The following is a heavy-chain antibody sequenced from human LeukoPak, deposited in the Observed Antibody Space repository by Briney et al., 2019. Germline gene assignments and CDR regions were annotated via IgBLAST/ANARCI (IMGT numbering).Heavy chain of an antibody. CDR2: INHSGST. Sequence: KPSETLSLTCAVYAGSFSAYYWSWTRQPPGKGMEWIGEINHSGSTNYNPSLKSRVTISVDTSKNQFSLELSSVTAADTAVYYCAREEQWLVRTPSVRYFDLWGRGTLVTVSS. D-gene: IGHD6-19*01. J-gene: IGHJ2*01. CDR1: AGSFSAYY. CDR3: AREEQWLVRTPSVRYFDL. V-gene: IGHV4-34*01.